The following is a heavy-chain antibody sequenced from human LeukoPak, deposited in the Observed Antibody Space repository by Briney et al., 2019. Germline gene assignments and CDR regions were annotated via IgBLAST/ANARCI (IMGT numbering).Heavy chain of an antibody. V-gene: IGHV3-23*01. CDR1: GFTFSSYA. CDR2: ISGSGGST. D-gene: IGHD6-6*01. Sequence: PGGSLRLSCAASGFTFSSYAMSWVRQAPGKGLEWVSAISGSGGSTYYADSVKGRLTISRDNSKNTLYLQMNSLRAEDTAVYYCAKYHRQYSSSEPFDYWGQGTLVTVSS. CDR3: AKYHRQYSSSEPFDY. J-gene: IGHJ4*02.